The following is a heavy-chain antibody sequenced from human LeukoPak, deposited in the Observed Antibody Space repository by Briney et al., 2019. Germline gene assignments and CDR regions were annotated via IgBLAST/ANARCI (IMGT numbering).Heavy chain of an antibody. D-gene: IGHD3-3*01. Sequence: ASVTVSCTVSGYTLTELSMHWVRQAPGKGLEWMGGFDPEDGETIYAQKFQGRVTMTEDTSTDTAYMELSSLRSEDTAVYYCATGFLEWLAPYYYYGMDVWGQGTTVTVSS. CDR2: FDPEDGET. V-gene: IGHV1-24*01. J-gene: IGHJ6*02. CDR3: ATGFLEWLAPYYYYGMDV. CDR1: GYTLTELS.